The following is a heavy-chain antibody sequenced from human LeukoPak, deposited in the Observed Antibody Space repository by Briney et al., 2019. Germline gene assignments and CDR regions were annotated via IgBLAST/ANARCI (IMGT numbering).Heavy chain of an antibody. CDR2: ISAYNGNT. V-gene: IGHV1-18*01. J-gene: IGHJ4*02. CDR1: GYTFTSYG. CDR3: ARGNRVVAATFIDY. D-gene: IGHD2-15*01. Sequence: ASVKVSCKASGYTFTSYGITWVRQAPGQGLEWMGWISAYNGNTNYAQKLQGRVTVTTDTSTSTAYMELRSLRSDDTAVYYCARGNRVVAATFIDYWGQGTLVTVSS.